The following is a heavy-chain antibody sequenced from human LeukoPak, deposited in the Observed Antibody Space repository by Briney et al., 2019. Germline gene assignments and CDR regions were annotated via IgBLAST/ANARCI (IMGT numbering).Heavy chain of an antibody. Sequence: GGSLRLSCEASGFTFSSFAMTWVRQAPGKGLEWVSSITGSHGRTYNTDSVKGRFTISRDNSQNTLYLQMNSLRAEDTAVYYCARVRGIAVAGILWGQGTMVTVSS. V-gene: IGHV3-23*01. J-gene: IGHJ3*01. CDR2: ITGSHGRT. D-gene: IGHD6-19*01. CDR1: GFTFSSFA. CDR3: ARVRGIAVAGIL.